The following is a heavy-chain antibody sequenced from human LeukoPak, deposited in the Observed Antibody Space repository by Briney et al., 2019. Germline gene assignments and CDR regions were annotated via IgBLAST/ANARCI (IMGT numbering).Heavy chain of an antibody. CDR1: GFTFSSYG. Sequence: GGSLRLSCAASGFTFSSYGMHWVRQALGKGLEWVAFIRYDGSNKYYADSVKGRFTISRDNSKNTLYLQMNSLRAEDTAVYYCAKVWGSGSYYSSIFDYWGQGTLVTVSS. J-gene: IGHJ4*02. CDR3: AKVWGSGSYYSSIFDY. V-gene: IGHV3-30*02. CDR2: IRYDGSNK. D-gene: IGHD3-10*01.